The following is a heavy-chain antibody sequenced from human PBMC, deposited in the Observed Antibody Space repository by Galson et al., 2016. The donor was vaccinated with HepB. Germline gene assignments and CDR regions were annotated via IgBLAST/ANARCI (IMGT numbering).Heavy chain of an antibody. Sequence: SLRLSCAASGFTVSGKYMSWVRQAPGEGLEWVSAFYSGGSTYYAGSVKGRFAISSDNSKNTVFLQMNSLRVDDTAVYYCARGMVASGWYGAFDYWGQGTLVTVSS. V-gene: IGHV3-53*01. CDR1: GFTVSGKY. CDR2: FYSGGST. D-gene: IGHD6-19*01. CDR3: ARGMVASGWYGAFDY. J-gene: IGHJ4*02.